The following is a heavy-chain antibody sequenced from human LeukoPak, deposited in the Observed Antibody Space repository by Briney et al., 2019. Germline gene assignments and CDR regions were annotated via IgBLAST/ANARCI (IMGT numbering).Heavy chain of an antibody. CDR1: GYTFNSYE. CDR2: MKPNSGNT. V-gene: IGHV1-8*03. CDR3: ATGSGYSPQVDY. J-gene: IGHJ4*02. Sequence: GASVKDSCKSPGYTFNSYEINWVRQAAGQGLEWMGWMKPNSGNTGYAQKFQGRVTITRNTSITTTYKELSSLRSEDTAVYYCATGSGYSPQVDYWGQGTLVTVSS. D-gene: IGHD3-22*01.